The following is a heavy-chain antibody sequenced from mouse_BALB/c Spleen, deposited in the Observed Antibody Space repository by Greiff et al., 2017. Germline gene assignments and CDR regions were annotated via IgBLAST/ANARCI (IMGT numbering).Heavy chain of an antibody. V-gene: IGHV1S135*01. D-gene: IGHD1-2*01. CDR1: GYSFTSYY. CDR2: IDPFNGGT. J-gene: IGHJ3*01. Sequence: VQLQQSGPELMKPGASVKISCKASGYSFTSYYMHWVKQSHGKSLEWIGYIDPFNGGTSYNQKFKGKATLTVDKSSSTAYMHLSSLTSEDSAVYYCARSAGPFAYWGQGTLVTVSA. CDR3: ARSAGPFAY.